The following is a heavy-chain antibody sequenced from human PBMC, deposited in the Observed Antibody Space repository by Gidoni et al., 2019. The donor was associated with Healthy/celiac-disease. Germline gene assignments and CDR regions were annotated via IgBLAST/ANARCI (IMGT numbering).Heavy chain of an antibody. CDR2: INHSGRT. Sequence: PGKGLEWIGEINHSGRTNYNPSLKSRVTISVDTSKKQFSLKLSSVTAADTAVYYCARGPSYSSSWYGGDYWGQGTLVTVSS. J-gene: IGHJ4*02. CDR3: ARGPSYSSSWYGGDY. V-gene: IGHV4-34*01. D-gene: IGHD6-13*01.